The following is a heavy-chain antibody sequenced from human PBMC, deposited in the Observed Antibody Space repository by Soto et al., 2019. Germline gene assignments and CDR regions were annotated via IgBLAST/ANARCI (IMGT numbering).Heavy chain of an antibody. Sequence: QVQLQESGPGLVKPSQTLSLTCTVSGGSISSGGYYWSWIRQHPGKGLEWIGYIYYSGSTYYNPYLKSRVTISVDTSKNQFSLKLSSVTAADTAVYYCARQQLDRSAVLLFDYWGQGTLVTVSS. J-gene: IGHJ4*02. V-gene: IGHV4-31*03. D-gene: IGHD6-13*01. CDR3: ARQQLDRSAVLLFDY. CDR2: IYYSGST. CDR1: GGSISSGGYY.